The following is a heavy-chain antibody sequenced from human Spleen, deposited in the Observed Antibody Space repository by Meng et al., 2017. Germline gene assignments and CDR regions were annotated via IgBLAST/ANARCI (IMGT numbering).Heavy chain of an antibody. CDR3: GRDLCTSCYVRGRWFDP. J-gene: IGHJ5*02. Sequence: ASVKVSCKASGYTSTNYGISWVRQAPGQGLEWMGWISAHNGNTNYAQKFKGRLTMTTDTSTSTAYMELSSLRSDDTAVYYCGRDLCTSCYVRGRWFDPWGQGTLVTVSS. D-gene: IGHD2-2*01. V-gene: IGHV1-18*01. CDR1: GYTSTNYG. CDR2: ISAHNGNT.